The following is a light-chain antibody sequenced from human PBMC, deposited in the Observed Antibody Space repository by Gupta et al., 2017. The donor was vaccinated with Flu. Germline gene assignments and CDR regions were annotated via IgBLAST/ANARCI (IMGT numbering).Light chain of an antibody. CDR1: QSISGW. J-gene: IGKJ1*01. V-gene: IGKV1-5*03. CDR2: KTS. CDR3: QQYNSYSGT. Sequence: DIQMTQSPSTLSASVGDRVTITCRASQSISGWLAWYQQKPGKAPNLLIYKTSRVESGVPSRFSGSGSGTDFTLTISSLQPDDFATYYCQQYNSYSGTFGQGTKVEIK.